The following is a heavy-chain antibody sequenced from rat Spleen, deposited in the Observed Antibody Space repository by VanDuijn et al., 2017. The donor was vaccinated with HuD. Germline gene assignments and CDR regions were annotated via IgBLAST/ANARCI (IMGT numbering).Heavy chain of an antibody. J-gene: IGHJ4*01. V-gene: IGHV2-30*01. Sequence: QVQLKESGPGLVQPSQTLSLTCTVSGFSLTSYNVHWVRQPTGKGLEWMGVIWTGGSTDYNSALKSRLSISRDTSKSQVFLKMNSLQTEDTAMYFCARDPGNNPYFMDAWGQGVSVAVSS. D-gene: IGHD1-4*01. CDR3: ARDPGNNPYFMDA. CDR2: IWTGGST. CDR1: GFSLTSYN.